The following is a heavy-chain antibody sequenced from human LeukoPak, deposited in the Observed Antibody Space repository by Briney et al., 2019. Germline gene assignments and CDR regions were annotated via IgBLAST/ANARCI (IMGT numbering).Heavy chain of an antibody. V-gene: IGHV5-51*01. J-gene: IGHJ4*02. CDR1: GYSFTSYW. Sequence: GESLKISCKGSGYSFTSYWIGWVRQMPGKGLEWMGIICPGDSDTRHSPSFQGQVTVSADKSISTAYLQWSSLKASATAMYYCARRGSSWPGYFDYWGQGTLVTVSS. CDR3: ARRGSSWPGYFDY. D-gene: IGHD6-13*01. CDR2: ICPGDSDT.